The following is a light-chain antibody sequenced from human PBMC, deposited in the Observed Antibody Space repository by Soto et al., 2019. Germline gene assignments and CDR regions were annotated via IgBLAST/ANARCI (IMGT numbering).Light chain of an antibody. CDR3: QQYNRYSWT. J-gene: IGKJ1*01. CDR2: KAS. Sequence: DIQMTQSPSTLSPSVGDRVTITCRASQSISSWLAWYQQKQGKAHKXLIYKASSLESGVPSRFSGSGSGTEGTITISSLQPDDVETYYCQQYNRYSWTFGQGTKVDI. V-gene: IGKV1-5*03. CDR1: QSISSW.